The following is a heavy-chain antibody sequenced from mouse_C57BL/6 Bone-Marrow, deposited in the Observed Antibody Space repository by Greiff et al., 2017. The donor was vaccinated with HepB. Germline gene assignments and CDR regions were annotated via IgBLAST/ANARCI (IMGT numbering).Heavy chain of an antibody. CDR1: GYTFTEYT. CDR2: FYPGSGSI. V-gene: IGHV1-62-2*01. Sequence: QVTLKVSGAELAKPGESVKLSCKASGYTFTEYTINWVKQRSGQGLEWIGWFYPGSGSIKNNEKFKDKATLTADKYSSTVYMELSKFTSEDSAVNIYSRHPYTSGYGYAMDYWGQGPSVTVSS. D-gene: IGHD3-2*02. CDR3: SRHPYTSGYGYAMDY. J-gene: IGHJ4*01.